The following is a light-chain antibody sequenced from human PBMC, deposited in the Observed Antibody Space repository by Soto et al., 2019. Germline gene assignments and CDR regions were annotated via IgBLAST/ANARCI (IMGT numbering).Light chain of an antibody. V-gene: IGKV3-15*01. Sequence: EIVLTQSPATLSLSPGERATLSCRASQSVSSNLAWYQQKPGQAPRLLIYGASTRATGIPARFSGSGSGTEFTLTISSLQSEDFAVYHCQQYHNWPSWTFGQGTKVDIK. CDR3: QQYHNWPSWT. CDR2: GAS. CDR1: QSVSSN. J-gene: IGKJ1*01.